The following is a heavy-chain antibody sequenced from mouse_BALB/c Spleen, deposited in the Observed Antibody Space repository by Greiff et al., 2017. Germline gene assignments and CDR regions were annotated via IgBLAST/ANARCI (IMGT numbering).Heavy chain of an antibody. Sequence: EVKVEESGGGLVQPGGSMKLSCVASGFTFSNYWMNWVRQSPEKGLEWVAEIRLKSNNYATHYAESVKGRFTISRDDSKSSVYLQMNNLRAEDTGIYYCTLWSGGAMDYWGQGTSVTVSS. D-gene: IGHD1-1*02. CDR3: TLWSGGAMDY. J-gene: IGHJ4*01. CDR1: GFTFSNYW. V-gene: IGHV6-6*02. CDR2: IRLKSNNYAT.